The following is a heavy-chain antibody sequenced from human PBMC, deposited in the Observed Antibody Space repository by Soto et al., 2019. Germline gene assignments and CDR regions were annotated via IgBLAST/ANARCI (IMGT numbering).Heavy chain of an antibody. CDR3: ARVRDPHLDHYGLDV. J-gene: IGHJ6*02. Sequence: QVQLVQSGAEVKNPGSSVRVSCKTSGFTFNVYGIHWVRQAPGQGLEWMGGLIPIYDEPNYAQKFQGRVTITADKSTATVDLVRHSLRSEDTAVYFCARVRDPHLDHYGLDVWGQGNTGTAAS. CDR2: LIPIYDEP. CDR1: GFTFNVYG. V-gene: IGHV1-69*06.